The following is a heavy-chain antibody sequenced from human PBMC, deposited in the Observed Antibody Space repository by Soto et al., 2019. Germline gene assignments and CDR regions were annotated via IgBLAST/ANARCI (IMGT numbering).Heavy chain of an antibody. CDR3: ARDWGPYWFAS. D-gene: IGHD3-16*01. CDR1: VGSLSGGTNY. V-gene: IGHV4-61*01. Sequence: PSETLSLTCTVSVGSLSGGTNYLSWVLHSPGKEIEWIGYIYDRWSTKYNPSLKSRVTISQHTSSNQFSLTMNSVSASDTAVYYCARDWGPYWFASWGQGIMVTVSS. J-gene: IGHJ5*01. CDR2: IYDRWST.